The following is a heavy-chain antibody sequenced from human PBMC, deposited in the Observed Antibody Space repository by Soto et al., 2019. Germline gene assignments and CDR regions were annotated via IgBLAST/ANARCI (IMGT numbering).Heavy chain of an antibody. Sequence: QVQLQQWGAGLLKPSETLSLTCAVYGGSFSGYYWSWIRQPPGKGLEWIGEINHSGSTNYNPSLKNRVTISVDTSKNQFSLKLSSVTAADTAVYYCASIQLWRIDYWGQGTLVTVSS. CDR1: GGSFSGYY. D-gene: IGHD5-18*01. V-gene: IGHV4-34*01. J-gene: IGHJ4*02. CDR3: ASIQLWRIDY. CDR2: INHSGST.